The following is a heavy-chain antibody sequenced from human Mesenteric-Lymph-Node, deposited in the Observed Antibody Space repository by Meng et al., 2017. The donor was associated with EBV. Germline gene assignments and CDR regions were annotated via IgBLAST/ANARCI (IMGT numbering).Heavy chain of an antibody. D-gene: IGHD1-26*01. CDR1: GGCFSRYC. V-gene: IGHV4-34*01. J-gene: IGHJ4*02. CDR3: ARRGKVGAGY. Sequence: QVQLPQVGARLLEASATLSLTCAVYGGCFSRYCWSWIRQPPGKGLECIGEINHSGSTNYNPSLKSRVTISVDTSKNQFSLKLSSVTAADTAVYYCARRGKVGAGYWGQGTLVTVSS. CDR2: INHSGST.